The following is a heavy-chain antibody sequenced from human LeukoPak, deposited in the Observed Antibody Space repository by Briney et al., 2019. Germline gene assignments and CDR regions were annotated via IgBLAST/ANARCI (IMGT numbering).Heavy chain of an antibody. Sequence: GGSLRLXCAASGFTFSSYGMQWVRQAPGKGLESVAFIRYDGSNKYYADSVKGRFTISRDNSKNTLYLQMNSLRAEDTAVYYCAKPTSGYSSSWNAFDIWGQGTVVTVSS. D-gene: IGHD6-13*01. J-gene: IGHJ3*02. V-gene: IGHV3-30*02. CDR2: IRYDGSNK. CDR1: GFTFSSYG. CDR3: AKPTSGYSSSWNAFDI.